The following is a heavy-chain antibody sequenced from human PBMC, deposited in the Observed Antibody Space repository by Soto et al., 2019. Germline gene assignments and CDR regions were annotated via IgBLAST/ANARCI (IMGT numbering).Heavy chain of an antibody. D-gene: IGHD3-22*01. Sequence: GGSLRLSCAASGFTFSSYAMHWVRQAPGKGLEWVAVISYDGSNKYYADSVKGRFTISRDNSKNTLYLQMNSLRAEDTAVYYCARSSDYYDSSGYYSFNYWGQGTLVTVSS. V-gene: IGHV3-30-3*01. CDR2: ISYDGSNK. CDR1: GFTFSSYA. CDR3: ARSSDYYDSSGYYSFNY. J-gene: IGHJ4*02.